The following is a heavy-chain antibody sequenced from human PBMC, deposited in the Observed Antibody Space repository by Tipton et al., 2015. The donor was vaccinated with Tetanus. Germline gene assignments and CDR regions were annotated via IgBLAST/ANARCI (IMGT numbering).Heavy chain of an antibody. Sequence: TLSLTCTVSGGSISSSSYYWGWIRQPPGKGLEWIGSIYFSGRTYYNPSLKSRVTLSVDTSKNQFSLKLSSVTAADTAVYYCARRWLVGNGLDVWGQGTTVTVSS. CDR3: ARRWLVGNGLDV. CDR1: GGSISSSSYY. J-gene: IGHJ6*02. CDR2: IYFSGRT. V-gene: IGHV4-39*01. D-gene: IGHD6-19*01.